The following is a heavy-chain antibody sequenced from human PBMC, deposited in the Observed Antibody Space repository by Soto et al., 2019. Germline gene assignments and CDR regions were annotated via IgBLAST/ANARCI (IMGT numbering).Heavy chain of an antibody. Sequence: GGSLRLSCAASGFTFSSYGMHWVRQAPGKGLEWVAVIWYDGSNKYYADSVKGRFTISRDNSKNTLYLQMNSLRAEDTAVYYCARDFERYFDTVGAFDIWGQGTMVTVSS. CDR2: IWYDGSNK. V-gene: IGHV3-33*01. J-gene: IGHJ3*02. CDR1: GFTFSSYG. CDR3: ARDFERYFDTVGAFDI. D-gene: IGHD3-9*01.